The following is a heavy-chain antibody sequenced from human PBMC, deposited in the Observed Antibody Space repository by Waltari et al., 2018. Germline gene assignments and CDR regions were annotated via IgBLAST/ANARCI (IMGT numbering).Heavy chain of an antibody. D-gene: IGHD4-17*01. J-gene: IGHJ6*03. V-gene: IGHV1-69-2*01. CDR1: GYTFTDYY. CDR3: ATVFSEIRYGDYGDYYMDV. CDR2: VDPEDGET. Sequence: EVQLVQSGAEVKKPGATVKISCKASGYTFTDYYMHWVQQAPGKGLEWMGRVDPEDGETIYAEKFQDRVTITADTSTDTAYMELSSLRSEDTAVYYCATVFSEIRYGDYGDYYMDVWGKGTTVTVSS.